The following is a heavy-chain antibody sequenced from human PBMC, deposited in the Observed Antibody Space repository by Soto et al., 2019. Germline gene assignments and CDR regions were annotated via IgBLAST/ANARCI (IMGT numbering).Heavy chain of an antibody. CDR1: GGSISRCSYY. D-gene: IGHD3-22*01. J-gene: IGHJ4*02. V-gene: IGHV4-39*01. CDR2: IYYSGST. Sequence: SETPSLTCTVSGGSISRCSYYWGWIRQPPGKGLEWIGSIYYSGSTYYNPSLKSRVTISVDTSKNQFSLKLSSVTAADTAVYYCARHKRDGEKYYDSSGYFGYWGQGTLVTVSS. CDR3: ARHKRDGEKYYDSSGYFGY.